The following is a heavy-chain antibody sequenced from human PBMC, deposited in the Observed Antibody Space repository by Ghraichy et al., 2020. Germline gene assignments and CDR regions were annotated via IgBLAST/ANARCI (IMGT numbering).Heavy chain of an antibody. CDR1: GFTFAGYA. CDR3: AKSSGYSGSHYIFDY. J-gene: IGHJ4*02. V-gene: IGHV3-23*01. Sequence: GGSLRLSCAASGFTFAGYAMSWVRQAPGKGLEWVSVISGSGGSTYYADSVKGRFTISRDNSKNTLDLQMNSLRAEDTAVYYCAKSSGYSGSHYIFDYWGQGTLVTVSS. CDR2: ISGSGGST. D-gene: IGHD1-26*01.